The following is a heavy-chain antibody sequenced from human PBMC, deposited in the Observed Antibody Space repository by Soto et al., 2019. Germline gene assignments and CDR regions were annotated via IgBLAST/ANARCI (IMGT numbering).Heavy chain of an antibody. Sequence: GASVKVSCKASGGTFSSYAISWVRQAPGQGLEWMGEIIPIFGNTNYAQKLQGRVTMTTDTSTSTAYMELRSLRSDDTAVYYCARDSPPVDYWGQGTLVTVSS. CDR3: ARDSPPVDY. CDR2: IIPIFGNT. CDR1: GGTFSSYA. J-gene: IGHJ4*02. V-gene: IGHV1-18*01.